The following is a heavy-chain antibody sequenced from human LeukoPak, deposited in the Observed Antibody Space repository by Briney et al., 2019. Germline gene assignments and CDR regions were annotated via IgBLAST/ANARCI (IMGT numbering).Heavy chain of an antibody. CDR3: TRDIGDFVSDF. D-gene: IGHD2-21*02. V-gene: IGHV4-39*02. Sequence: SETLSLTCTVSGGSIGSGYYWAWIRPPPGKGLEWIGSIHYGGTTHYNPSLQSRVTISADTSKNQFALDLRSVTAADTAVYYCTRDIGDFVSDFWGQGTLVTVSS. CDR2: IHYGGTT. J-gene: IGHJ4*02. CDR1: GGSIGSGYY.